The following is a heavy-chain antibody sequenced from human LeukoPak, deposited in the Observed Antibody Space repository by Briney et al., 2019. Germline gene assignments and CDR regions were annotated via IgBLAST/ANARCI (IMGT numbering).Heavy chain of an antibody. Sequence: SETLSLTCTVPGGSISSYYWSWIRQPAGKGLEWIGRIYTSGSTNYNPSLKSRVTIPVDTSKNQLSLKLSSVTAADTAVYYCAREGWGGSSSWYTYYYYYYYMDVWGKGTTVTVSS. D-gene: IGHD6-13*01. CDR2: IYTSGST. V-gene: IGHV4-4*07. CDR3: AREGWGGSSSWYTYYYYYYYMDV. CDR1: GGSISSYY. J-gene: IGHJ6*03.